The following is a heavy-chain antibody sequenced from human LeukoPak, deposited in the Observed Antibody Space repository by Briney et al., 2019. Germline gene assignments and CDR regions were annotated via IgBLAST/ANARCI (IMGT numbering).Heavy chain of an antibody. J-gene: IGHJ4*02. Sequence: GGSLRLSCAASGFTFSSYDMNWVRQAPGKGLEWVSYISSSGSTIYYADSVKGRFAISRDNAKNSLYLQMNSLRAEDTAVYYCARANRAWSSFDYWGQGTLVTVSS. CDR3: ARANRAWSSFDY. CDR2: ISSSGSTI. CDR1: GFTFSSYD. D-gene: IGHD2-8*02. V-gene: IGHV3-48*03.